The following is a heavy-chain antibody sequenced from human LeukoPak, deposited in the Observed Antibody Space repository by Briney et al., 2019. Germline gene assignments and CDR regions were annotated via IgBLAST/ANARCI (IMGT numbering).Heavy chain of an antibody. V-gene: IGHV1-2*02. CDR2: INPNTGGT. CDR3: ARGSDDCAATSCYSLYYYSYFYMDV. CDR1: GYTFTDCY. D-gene: IGHD2-2*02. J-gene: IGHJ6*03. Sequence: ASVKVSCTASGYTFTDCYLHWVRQAPGQGLEWMGWINPNTGGTNYPQKFQGRVTMTRDTSISTAYMELTRLRSDDTAVYYCARGSDDCAATSCYSLYYYSYFYMDVWGKGTTVTVSS.